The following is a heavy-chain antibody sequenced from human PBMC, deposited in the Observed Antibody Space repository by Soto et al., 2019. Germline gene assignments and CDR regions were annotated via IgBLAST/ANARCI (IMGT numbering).Heavy chain of an antibody. CDR2: IWFDGSKQ. CDR1: GFSFTTYG. D-gene: IGHD2-21*02. J-gene: IGHJ4*02. Sequence: QVQLVESGGGVVQPGRSLRLSCVASGFSFTTYGLHWVRQAPGKGLEWVAVIWFDGSKQYYADSVKGRFTISRDNSKNIVYLEMNSMRVEDTAVYYCVKDHCGGDCYSGPYFDYWGQGNVVTVSS. CDR3: VKDHCGGDCYSGPYFDY. V-gene: IGHV3-33*06.